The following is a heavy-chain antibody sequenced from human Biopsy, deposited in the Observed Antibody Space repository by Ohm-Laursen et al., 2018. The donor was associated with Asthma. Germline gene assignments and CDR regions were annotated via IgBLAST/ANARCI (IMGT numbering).Heavy chain of an antibody. CDR3: ARAVDYSHYYGIDV. CDR2: ISVYNGNT. V-gene: IGHV1-18*01. D-gene: IGHD3-10*01. Sequence: VASVKVSCKTSGYTFNSAGITWVRQAPGQGLEWMEWISVYNGNTKVAQKLQDRVTMITDTSTSTAYMELRSLRSDDTAVYFCARAVDYSHYYGIDVWSQGTTVTVS. J-gene: IGHJ6*02. CDR1: GYTFNSAG.